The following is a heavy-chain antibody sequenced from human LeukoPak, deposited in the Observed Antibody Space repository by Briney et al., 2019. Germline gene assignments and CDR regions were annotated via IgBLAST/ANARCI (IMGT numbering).Heavy chain of an antibody. D-gene: IGHD4-17*01. CDR2: INVYNGNT. V-gene: IGHV1-18*01. CDR1: GYTFTNYG. CDR3: ARVDYGDYRYDY. Sequence: ASVKVSCKASGYTFTNYGISWVRQAPGQGLEWMRWINVYNGNTIYAQKLQGRVTMTTDTSTSTAYMELSSLRSEDTAVYYCARVDYGDYRYDYWGQGTLVTVSS. J-gene: IGHJ4*02.